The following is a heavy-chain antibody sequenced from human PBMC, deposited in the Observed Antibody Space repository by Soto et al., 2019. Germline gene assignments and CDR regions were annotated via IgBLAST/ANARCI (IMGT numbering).Heavy chain of an antibody. J-gene: IGHJ3*02. Sequence: SETLSLTCTVSGGSISSYYWSWIRQPPGKGLEWIGYIYYSGSTNYNPSLKSRVTISVDTSKNQFSLKLSSVTAADTAVYYCARGRRDYIWGSYRYLYAFDIWGQGTMVTVSS. D-gene: IGHD3-16*02. CDR2: IYYSGST. CDR1: GGSISSYY. CDR3: ARGRRDYIWGSYRYLYAFDI. V-gene: IGHV4-59*01.